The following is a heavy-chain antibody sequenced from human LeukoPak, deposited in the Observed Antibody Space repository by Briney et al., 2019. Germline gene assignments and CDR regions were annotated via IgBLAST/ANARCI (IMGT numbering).Heavy chain of an antibody. CDR2: IRHGGTT. CDR1: GGSFSAYF. V-gene: IGHV4-34*01. CDR3: ARSDSFSSGDNWFDP. D-gene: IGHD6-25*01. J-gene: IGHJ5*02. Sequence: PSETLSLTCAVYGGSFSAYFWSWIRQPPGKGLEWIGDIRHGGTTNYNPSLKSRVTISLDTSKNQFSLKLSSVTAADTALYYCARSDSFSSGDNWFDPWGQGTLVTVSS.